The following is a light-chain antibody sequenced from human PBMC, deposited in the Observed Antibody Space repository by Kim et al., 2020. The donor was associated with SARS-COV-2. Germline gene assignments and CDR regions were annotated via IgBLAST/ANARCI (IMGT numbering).Light chain of an antibody. CDR1: QGISSY. J-gene: IGKJ5*01. Sequence: ASTGNRVTITCRASQGISSYLAWYQQKPGNAPKLLIYAASTLQSGVPSRFSGSGSGTDFTLTISCLQAEDFATYYCQQYYSYPPSLGQGTRLEIK. CDR3: QQYYSYPPS. V-gene: IGKV1-8*01. CDR2: AAS.